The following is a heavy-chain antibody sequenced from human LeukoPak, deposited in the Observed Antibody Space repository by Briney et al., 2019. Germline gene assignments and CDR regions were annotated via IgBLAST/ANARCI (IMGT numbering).Heavy chain of an antibody. CDR3: ARKPEAAAVYYYYGMDV. J-gene: IGHJ6*02. D-gene: IGHD6-13*01. Sequence: GASVKVSCKASGGTFSSYAISWVRQAPGQGLEWMGWINTNTGNPTYAQGFTGRFVFSLDTSVSTAYLQISSLKAEDTAVYYCARKPEAAAVYYYYGMDVWGQGTTVTVSS. CDR1: GGTFSSYA. CDR2: INTNTGNP. V-gene: IGHV7-4-1*02.